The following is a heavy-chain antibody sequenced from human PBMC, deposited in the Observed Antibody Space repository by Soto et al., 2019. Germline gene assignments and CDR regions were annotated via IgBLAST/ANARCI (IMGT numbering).Heavy chain of an antibody. CDR1: GFTFSSYA. V-gene: IGHV3-23*01. J-gene: IGHJ6*02. CDR3: AKALPTVVTPYYYGMDV. D-gene: IGHD4-17*01. Sequence: GGSLRLSCAASGFTFSSYAVSWVRQAPGKGLEWVSAISGSGGSTYYADSVKGRFTISRDNSKNTLYLQMNSLRAEDTAVYYCAKALPTVVTPYYYGMDVWGQGTTVTVSS. CDR2: ISGSGGST.